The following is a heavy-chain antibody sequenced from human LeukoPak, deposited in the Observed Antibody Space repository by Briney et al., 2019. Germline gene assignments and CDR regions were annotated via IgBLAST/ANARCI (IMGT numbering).Heavy chain of an antibody. CDR3: AREEYFQDSNGYSYYFHS. CDR1: GGSIGWDY. J-gene: IGHJ4*02. V-gene: IGHV4-4*07. CDR2: IYKSGST. Sequence: PSETLSLTCTVSGGSIGWDYWSWIRQSAGKGLEWIGRIYKSGSTNYNPSFRSRVTMSVDTSKNQFSLNVTSVTAADTVVYYCAREEYFQDSNGYSYYFHSWGQGSLVTVSS. D-gene: IGHD3-22*01.